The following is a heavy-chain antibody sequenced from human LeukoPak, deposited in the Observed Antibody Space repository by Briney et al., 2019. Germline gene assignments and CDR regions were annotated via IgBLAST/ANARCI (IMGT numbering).Heavy chain of an antibody. D-gene: IGHD2-15*01. CDR2: IYYSGST. CDR1: GGSISSYY. CDR3: AGGGGYCSGGSCYTIWFDP. V-gene: IGHV4-59*01. J-gene: IGHJ5*02. Sequence: PSETLSLTCTVSGGSISSYYWSWIRQPPGKGLEWIGYIYYSGSTNYNPSLKSRVTISVDTSKNQFSLKLSSVTAADTAVYYCAGGGGYCSGGSCYTIWFDPWGQGTLVTVSS.